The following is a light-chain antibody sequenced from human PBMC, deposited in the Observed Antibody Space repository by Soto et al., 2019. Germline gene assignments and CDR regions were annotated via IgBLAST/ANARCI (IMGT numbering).Light chain of an antibody. Sequence: DIQMTQSPSTLSASVGDRVTITCRASQSINSYLAWYQQKPGKAPKLLIYEASNLESGVPSRFSGSGSGTEFTLTISSLQPDDFATYYCQQSRDYPWTFGQGTKVDI. CDR1: QSINSY. CDR3: QQSRDYPWT. V-gene: IGKV1-5*03. J-gene: IGKJ1*01. CDR2: EAS.